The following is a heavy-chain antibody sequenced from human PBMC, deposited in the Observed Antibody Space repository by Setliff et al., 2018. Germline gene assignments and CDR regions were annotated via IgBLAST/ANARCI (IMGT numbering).Heavy chain of an antibody. J-gene: IGHJ6*03. CDR1: GGTFDSGTHY. V-gene: IGHV4-61*02. CDR2: VYTNGGS. D-gene: IGHD1-1*01. Sequence: SETLSLTCTVTGGTFDSGTHYWSWIRHPAGKGLEWIGRVYTNGGSDYNPFLKSRVSISLDTSKNQFSLKLISVTAADTAVYYCARANKKLDYYYYYYMDVWGKGTTVTVSS. CDR3: ARANKKLDYYYYYYMDV.